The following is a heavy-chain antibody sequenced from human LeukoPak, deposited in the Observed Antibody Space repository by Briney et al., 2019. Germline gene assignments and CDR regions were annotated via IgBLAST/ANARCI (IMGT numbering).Heavy chain of an antibody. J-gene: IGHJ3*02. D-gene: IGHD2-2*02. V-gene: IGHV4-39*01. Sequence: SETLSLTCTVSGGSISSSSYYWSWIRQPPGKGLEWIGSIYYSGSTYYNPSLKSRVTISVDTSKNQFSLKLSSVTAADTAVYYCARRPVVPAAILTVGAFDIWGQGTMVTVSS. CDR2: IYYSGST. CDR1: GGSISSSSYY. CDR3: ARRPVVPAAILTVGAFDI.